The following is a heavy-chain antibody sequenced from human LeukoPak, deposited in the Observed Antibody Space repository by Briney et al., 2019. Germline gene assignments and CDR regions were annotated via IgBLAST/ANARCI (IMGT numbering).Heavy chain of an antibody. CDR2: IYPGDSDT. Sequence: GESLKISCKGSGYSFTSYWIGWVRQMPGKGLEWMGIIYPGDSDTRYSPSFQGQVTISADKSISTAYLQWSSLKASDTAMYYCARHAVFEYSSLSIDYWGQGTLVTVSS. D-gene: IGHD6-6*01. CDR3: ARHAVFEYSSLSIDY. CDR1: GYSFTSYW. J-gene: IGHJ4*02. V-gene: IGHV5-51*01.